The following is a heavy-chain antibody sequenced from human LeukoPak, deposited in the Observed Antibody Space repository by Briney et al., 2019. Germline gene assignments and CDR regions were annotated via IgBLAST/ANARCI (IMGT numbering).Heavy chain of an antibody. Sequence: SETLSLTCTVSGGSISSYYWSWIRRPPGKGLEWIGYIYYSGSTNYNPSLKSQVTISVDTSKNQFSLKLSSVTAADTAVYYCASGCSSTSCYPYYYYYYGMDVWGQGTTVTVSS. J-gene: IGHJ6*02. D-gene: IGHD2-2*01. CDR2: IYYSGST. CDR1: GGSISSYY. V-gene: IGHV4-59*01. CDR3: ASGCSSTSCYPYYYYYYGMDV.